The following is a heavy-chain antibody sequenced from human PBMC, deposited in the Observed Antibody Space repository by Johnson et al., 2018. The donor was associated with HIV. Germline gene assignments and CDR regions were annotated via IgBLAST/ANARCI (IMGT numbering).Heavy chain of an antibody. CDR3: AKNGGVGGGSSDGAFDI. D-gene: IGHD2-15*01. Sequence: QMQLVESGGGVVQPGRSLRLSCAASGFTFSSYGMHWVRQAPGKGLEWVAVISYDGSNKYYADSVKGRFTISRDNSKNTLYLQMNSLRAEDTAVYYCAKNGGVGGGSSDGAFDIWGHGTMVTVSS. J-gene: IGHJ3*02. CDR1: GFTFSSYG. CDR2: ISYDGSNK. V-gene: IGHV3-30*18.